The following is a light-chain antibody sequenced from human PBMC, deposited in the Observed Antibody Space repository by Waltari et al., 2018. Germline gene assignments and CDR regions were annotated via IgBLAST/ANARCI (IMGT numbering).Light chain of an antibody. CDR3: SSYAGSNYYV. V-gene: IGLV2-8*01. Sequence: QSALTQPPSASGSPGQSVTISCTGTSSDLGGYNYVSWYQQHPGKAPKLMIYEVNERPSGVPDRFSGSKSGNTASLTVSGLQAEDEADYYCSSYAGSNYYVFGTGTKVTVL. CDR1: SSDLGGYNY. CDR2: EVN. J-gene: IGLJ1*01.